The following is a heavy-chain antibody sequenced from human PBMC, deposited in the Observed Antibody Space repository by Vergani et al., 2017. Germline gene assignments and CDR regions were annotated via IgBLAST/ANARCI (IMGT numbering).Heavy chain of an antibody. D-gene: IGHD1-26*01. V-gene: IGHV4-39*01. CDR3: ARGDRGSFSDS. CDR1: GDSIAFSTDY. Sequence: QLQLPASGPGLVKPSGTLSLTRTVSGDSIAFSTDYWAWSRQPPGKGLEWIGSVYYSGSTYYNPSLKSRVTISGDSSKNQFSLKLCTVTAADTAVYYCARGDRGSFSDSWGQGTLVTVSS. J-gene: IGHJ4*02. CDR2: VYYSGST.